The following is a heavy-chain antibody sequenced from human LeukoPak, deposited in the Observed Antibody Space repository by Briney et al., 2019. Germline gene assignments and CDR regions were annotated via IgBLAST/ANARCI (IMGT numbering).Heavy chain of an antibody. CDR3: ARRNYYDMDV. Sequence: GGSLRLSCAASGFTFSSYAMSWVRQAPGKGLEWVSAISGSGGSTNFADSVKGRFTISRDNAKNTLYLQMNSLRAEDTAVYYCARRNYYDMDVWGQGTTVTVSS. V-gene: IGHV3-23*01. J-gene: IGHJ6*02. CDR1: GFTFSSYA. CDR2: ISGSGGST.